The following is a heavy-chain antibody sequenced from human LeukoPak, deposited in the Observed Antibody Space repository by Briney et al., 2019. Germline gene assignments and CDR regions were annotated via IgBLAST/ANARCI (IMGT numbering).Heavy chain of an antibody. CDR1: GGTFSSYA. CDR3: ARESSSYYDFWSGYYTKYTWFDP. D-gene: IGHD3-3*01. Sequence: SVKVSCKASGGTFSSYAISWVRQAPGQGLEWMGGIIPIFGTANYAQKFQGRVTITADESTSTAYMELSSLRSEDTAVYYCARESSSYYDFWSGYYTKYTWFDPWGQGTLVTVSS. CDR2: IIPIFGTA. V-gene: IGHV1-69*01. J-gene: IGHJ5*02.